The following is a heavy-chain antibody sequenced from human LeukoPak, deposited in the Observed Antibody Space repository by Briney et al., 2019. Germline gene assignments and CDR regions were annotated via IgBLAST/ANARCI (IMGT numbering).Heavy chain of an antibody. Sequence: ASVKVSCKASGYTFTSYDINWVRQATGQGLEWMGWMNPNSGNTGYAQKFQGRVTMTRNTSISTAYMELSSLRSEDTAVYYCARVSSRYSSGGSCYSGDAFDIWGQGTMVTVSS. CDR1: GYTFTSYD. CDR2: MNPNSGNT. CDR3: ARVSSRYSSGGSCYSGDAFDI. J-gene: IGHJ3*02. V-gene: IGHV1-8*01. D-gene: IGHD2-15*01.